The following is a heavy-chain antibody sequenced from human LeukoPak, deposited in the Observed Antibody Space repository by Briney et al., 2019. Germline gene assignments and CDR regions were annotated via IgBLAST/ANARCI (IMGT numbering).Heavy chain of an antibody. CDR3: AKGGIWGSYRYSGAFDV. CDR2: IYYSGST. D-gene: IGHD3-16*02. V-gene: IGHV4-39*01. Sequence: SETLSLTCTVSGGSISSSTYYWGWIRQPPGKGLEWIASIYYSGSTYYNPSPKSRVTISVDTSKNQFSLNLSSVTAADTAVYYCAKGGIWGSYRYSGAFDVWGQGTLVTVSS. CDR1: GGSISSSTYY. J-gene: IGHJ3*01.